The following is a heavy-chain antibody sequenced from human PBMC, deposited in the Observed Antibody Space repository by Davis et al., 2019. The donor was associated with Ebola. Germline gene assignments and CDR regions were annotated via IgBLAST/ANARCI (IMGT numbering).Heavy chain of an antibody. D-gene: IGHD3-10*01. CDR3: TRQVLGYYYYAMDV. Sequence: PGGSLRLSCAASGFTLSGSAIHWVRQASGKGLEWVGHLGSKTNTYATAYAASVKGRFTISRDYSKNTAYLQMNGLKTEDSAVYYCTRQVLGYYYYAMDVWGQGTTVTVSS. J-gene: IGHJ6*02. V-gene: IGHV3-73*01. CDR1: GFTLSGSA. CDR2: LGSKTNTYAT.